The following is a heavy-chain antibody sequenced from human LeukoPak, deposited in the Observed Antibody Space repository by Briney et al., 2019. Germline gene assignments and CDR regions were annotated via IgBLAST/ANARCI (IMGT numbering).Heavy chain of an antibody. Sequence: PGGSLRLSCVASGFTFSSYAMHWVRQAPGKGLEWVAFVWYDGGDKYYADSVKGRSTISRDNSKNTLSLQMNSLRAEDTAVYYCAKDRSTGLGSHFGYYFDYWGQGTLVTVSS. V-gene: IGHV3-30*02. CDR2: VWYDGGDK. CDR1: GFTFSSYA. CDR3: AKDRSTGLGSHFGYYFDY. J-gene: IGHJ4*02. D-gene: IGHD3-10*01.